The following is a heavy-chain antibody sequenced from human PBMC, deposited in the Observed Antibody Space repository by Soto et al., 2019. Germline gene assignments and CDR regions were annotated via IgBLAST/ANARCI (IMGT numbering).Heavy chain of an antibody. V-gene: IGHV3-53*02. CDR1: GLTVSSNY. CDR3: ARDRPGDEGDAFDI. D-gene: IGHD3-10*01. Sequence: EVQLVETGGGLIQPGGSLRLSCVASGLTVSSNYMNWVRQAPGKGLEWVSVLYSGGSTHYAGSVNGRFIISRDNSKNTLYLQMNGLRAEDTAVYYCARDRPGDEGDAFDIWGHGTMVTVSS. J-gene: IGHJ3*02. CDR2: LYSGGST.